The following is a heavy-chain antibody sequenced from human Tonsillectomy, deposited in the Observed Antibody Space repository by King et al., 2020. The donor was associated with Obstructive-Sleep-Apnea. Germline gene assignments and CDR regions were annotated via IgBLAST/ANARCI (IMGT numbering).Heavy chain of an antibody. CDR3: ATIKIRGMLAY. CDR1: GFAFNDAW. J-gene: IGHJ4*02. D-gene: IGHD3-10*01. Sequence: VQLVESGGDLIEPGGSLRLSCTASGFAFNDAWMTWVRQAPGKGLEWVGRITSKVDSGTTDYAAPVKDRFTVSRDDSKNTLYLQMNSLETEDTAVYYCATIKIRGMLAYWGRGTPVTVSS. CDR2: ITSKVDSGTT. V-gene: IGHV3-15*01.